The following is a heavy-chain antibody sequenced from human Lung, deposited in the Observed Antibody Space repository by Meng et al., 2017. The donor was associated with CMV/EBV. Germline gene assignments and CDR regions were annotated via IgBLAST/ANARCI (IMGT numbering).Heavy chain of an antibody. D-gene: IGHD2-2*01. Sequence: SXXVSXXASGYTFTTYDINWVRQATGQGLEWMGWMNPNSGNTGYAQKFQGGVTLTRVTSISTAYMELSSLTSDDTAVYYCARTRIEVEPDGRKIKYYNYGMDVWXQGTXVTVAS. V-gene: IGHV1-8*01. J-gene: IGHJ6*02. CDR1: GYTFTTYD. CDR3: ARTRIEVEPDGRKIKYYNYGMDV. CDR2: MNPNSGNT.